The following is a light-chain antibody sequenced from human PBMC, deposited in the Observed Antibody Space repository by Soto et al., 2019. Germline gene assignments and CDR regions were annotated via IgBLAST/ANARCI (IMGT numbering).Light chain of an antibody. Sequence: MTQSPATLSVSPGERATLSCRASQSVTSNLAWYQQKPGQAPRLLIYGASTRAPAILARFSGSRSGTEFTLTISSLQSEDFVFYLCQQYNTWPYTFGQGTKLEIK. V-gene: IGKV3-15*01. CDR3: QQYNTWPYT. CDR1: QSVTSN. J-gene: IGKJ2*01. CDR2: GAS.